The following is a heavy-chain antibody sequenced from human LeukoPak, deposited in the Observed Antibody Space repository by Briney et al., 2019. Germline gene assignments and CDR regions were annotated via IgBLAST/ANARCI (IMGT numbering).Heavy chain of an antibody. J-gene: IGHJ4*02. CDR1: GFTFSGYW. CDR2: IKPDGSEK. D-gene: IGHD5-18*01. V-gene: IGHV3-7*04. CDR3: ARDRIQLWSHDY. Sequence: PGGSLRLSCAASGFTFSGYWMSWVRQAPGKGLEWVANIKPDGSEKYYVDSVKGRFTISRGNAKNSLYLQMNGLRAEDTAVYYCARDRIQLWSHDYWGQGTLVTVSS.